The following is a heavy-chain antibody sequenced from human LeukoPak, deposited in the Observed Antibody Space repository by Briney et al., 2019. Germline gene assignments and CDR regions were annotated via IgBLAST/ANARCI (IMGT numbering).Heavy chain of an antibody. CDR1: GYTFTSYG. CDR3: ARDLGYCSGGSCYSNFDY. V-gene: IGHV1-18*01. Sequence: ASVKVSCKASGYTFTSYGISWVRQAPGQGLEWMGWISAFNGNTNYAQKLQGRVTMTTDTSTSTAYMELRSLRSDDTAVYYCARDLGYCSGGSCYSNFDYWGQGTLVTVS. CDR2: ISAFNGNT. J-gene: IGHJ4*02. D-gene: IGHD2-15*01.